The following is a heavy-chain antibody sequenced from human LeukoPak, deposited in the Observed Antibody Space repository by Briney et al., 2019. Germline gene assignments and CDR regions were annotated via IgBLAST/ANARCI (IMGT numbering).Heavy chain of an antibody. CDR3: ATLGYSYGTDY. D-gene: IGHD5-18*01. V-gene: IGHV4-39*07. J-gene: IGHJ4*02. CDR2: IYTSGST. Sequence: SETVSLTCTVSGASVSNNNYYWGWIRQPPGKGLEWIGRIYTSGSTNYNPSLKSRVTISVDTSKNQFSLKLSSVTAADTAVYYCATLGYSYGTDYWGQGTLVTVSS. CDR1: GASVSNNNYY.